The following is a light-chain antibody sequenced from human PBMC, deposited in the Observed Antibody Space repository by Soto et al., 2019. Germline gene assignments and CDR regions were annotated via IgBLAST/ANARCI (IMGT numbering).Light chain of an antibody. V-gene: IGLV2-8*01. J-gene: IGLJ3*02. Sequence: QSVLTQPPSASGSPGQSVTISCTGTSSDVGGYNYVSWYQQHPGKAPKLMIYEVTQRPSGVPNRFPGSKSGNTASLTVSGLQAEDEADYYCNSYAASGNLWVFGGGTQLTVL. CDR2: EVT. CDR1: SSDVGGYNY. CDR3: NSYAASGNLWV.